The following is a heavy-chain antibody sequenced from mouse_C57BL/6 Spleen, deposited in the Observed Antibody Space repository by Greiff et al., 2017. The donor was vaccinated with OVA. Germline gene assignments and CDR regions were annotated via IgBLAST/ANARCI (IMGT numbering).Heavy chain of an antibody. Sequence: QVQLQHSGAELVRPGASVTLSCKASGYTFTDYEMHWVKQTPVHGLEWIGAIDPETGGTAYNQKFKGKAILTADKSSSTAYMELRSLTSEDSAVYYCTRNWGFAYWGQGTLVTVSA. CDR2: IDPETGGT. J-gene: IGHJ3*01. CDR3: TRNWGFAY. D-gene: IGHD4-1*01. V-gene: IGHV1-15*01. CDR1: GYTFTDYE.